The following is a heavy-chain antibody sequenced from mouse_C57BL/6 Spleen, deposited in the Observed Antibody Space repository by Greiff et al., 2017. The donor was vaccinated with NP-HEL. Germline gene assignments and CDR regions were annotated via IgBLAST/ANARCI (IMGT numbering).Heavy chain of an antibody. CDR3: ARPELGDYFDY. J-gene: IGHJ2*01. D-gene: IGHD4-1*01. V-gene: IGHV5-17*01. CDR1: GFTFSDYG. CDR2: ISSGSSTI. Sequence: DVHLVESGGGLVKPGGSLKLSCAASGFTFSDYGMHWVRQAPEKGLEWVAYISSGSSTIYYADTVKGRFTISRDNAKNTLFLQMTSLRSEDTAMYYCARPELGDYFDYWGQGTTLTVSS.